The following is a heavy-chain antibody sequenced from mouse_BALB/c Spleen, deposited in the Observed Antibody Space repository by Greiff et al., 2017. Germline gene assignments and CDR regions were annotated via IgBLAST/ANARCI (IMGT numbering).Heavy chain of an antibody. V-gene: IGHV5-17*02. Sequence: EVKLMESGGGLVQPGGSRKLSCAASGFTFSSFGMHWVRQAPEKGLEWVAYISSGSSTIYYADTVKGRFTISRDNPKNTLFLQMTSLRSEDTAMYYWARRENYGSSRYYYAMDNGGKGPSATVSS. CDR2: ISSGSSTI. D-gene: IGHD1-1*01. CDR1: GFTFSSFG. J-gene: IGHJ4*01. CDR3: ARRENYGSSRYYYAMDN.